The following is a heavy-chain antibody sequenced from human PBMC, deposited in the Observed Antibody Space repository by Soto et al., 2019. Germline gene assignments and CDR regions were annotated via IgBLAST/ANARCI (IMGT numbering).Heavy chain of an antibody. Sequence: SEALSLTCTVSGGSISSSSYYWGRLRQPTGKGLEWIGSIYYSGSTYYNPSLKSRVTISVDTSKNQFSLKLSSVTAADTAVYYCARFVPGVLWFGEGHHSWLDPWGQGTLVTGSS. CDR2: IYYSGST. D-gene: IGHD3-10*01. V-gene: IGHV4-39*01. CDR1: GGSISSSSYY. CDR3: ARFVPGVLWFGEGHHSWLDP. J-gene: IGHJ5*02.